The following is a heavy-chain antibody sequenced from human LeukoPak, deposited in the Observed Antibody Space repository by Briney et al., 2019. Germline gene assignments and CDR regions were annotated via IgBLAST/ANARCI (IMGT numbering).Heavy chain of an antibody. V-gene: IGHV3-21*01. CDR1: GFTFSSYS. Sequence: PGGSLRLSCAASGFTFSSYSMNWVRQAPGKGLEWVSSISSSSSYIYYADSVKGRFTISRDNAKNSLYLQMNSLRAEDTAVYYCARDDMTTVTTPMDYWGQGTLVTVSS. D-gene: IGHD4-17*01. CDR2: ISSSSSYI. J-gene: IGHJ4*02. CDR3: ARDDMTTVTTPMDY.